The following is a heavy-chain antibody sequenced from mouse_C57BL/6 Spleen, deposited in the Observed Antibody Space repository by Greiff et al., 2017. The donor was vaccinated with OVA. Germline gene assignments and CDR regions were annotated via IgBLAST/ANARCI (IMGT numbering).Heavy chain of an antibody. Sequence: QVQLQQPGAELVMPGASVKLSCKASGYTFTSYWMHWVKQRPGQGLEWIGEIDPSDSYTNYNQKFKGKSTLTVDKSSSTAYMQLSSLTSEDSAVYYCARLLNLLLFDYWGQGTTLTVSS. CDR2: IDPSDSYT. CDR1: GYTFTSYW. CDR3: ARLLNLLLFDY. D-gene: IGHD1-1*01. J-gene: IGHJ2*01. V-gene: IGHV1-69*01.